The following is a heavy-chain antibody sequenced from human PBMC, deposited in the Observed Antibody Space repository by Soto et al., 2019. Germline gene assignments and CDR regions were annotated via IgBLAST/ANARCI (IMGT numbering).Heavy chain of an antibody. V-gene: IGHV3-23*01. J-gene: IGHJ5*02. CDR2: ISGSGGST. CDR1: GFTFSSYA. Sequence: EVQLLESGGGLVQPGGSLRLSCAASGFTFSSYAMSWVRQAPGKGLEWVSAISGSGGSTYYADSVKGRFTISRDNSKNTLYLQMNSLRAEDTAVSYCAKDGNPIPYLTGYYRLGWFDPWGQGTLVTVAS. D-gene: IGHD3-9*01. CDR3: AKDGNPIPYLTGYYRLGWFDP.